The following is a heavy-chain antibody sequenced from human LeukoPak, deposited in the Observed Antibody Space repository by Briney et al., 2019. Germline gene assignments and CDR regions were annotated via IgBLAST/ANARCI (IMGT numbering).Heavy chain of an antibody. CDR1: GFSFSTYW. V-gene: IGHV3-7*01. J-gene: IGHJ4*02. CDR3: ARLSAMVRGPEDIFYFEY. CDR2: IRPDGSEK. Sequence: GGSLRLSCETSGFSFSTYWMSWVRQAPGKGLEWVANIRPDGSEKYYVDSVKGRFTISRDIAKQSVFLQMTSLRVEDTAVYYCARLSAMVRGPEDIFYFEYWGLGTLVTISS. D-gene: IGHD3-10*01.